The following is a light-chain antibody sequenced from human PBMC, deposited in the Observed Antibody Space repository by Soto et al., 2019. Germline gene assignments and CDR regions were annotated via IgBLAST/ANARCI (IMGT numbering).Light chain of an antibody. CDR3: QQYYSYSRT. J-gene: IGKJ1*01. Sequence: AIRMTQSPSSLSASTGDRVTITCRASQGISSYLAWYQQKPGKAPKLLIYAASTLQSGVPSGFSGSGSGTDFTLTISCLQSEDFATYYCQQYYSYSRTFGQGTKVDIK. CDR2: AAS. CDR1: QGISSY. V-gene: IGKV1-8*01.